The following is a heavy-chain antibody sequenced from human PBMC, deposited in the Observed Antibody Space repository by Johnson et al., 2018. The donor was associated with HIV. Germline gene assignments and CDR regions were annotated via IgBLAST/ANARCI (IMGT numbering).Heavy chain of an antibody. CDR2: ISYDGSNK. CDR3: YCTDHVGAGSESKGACDA. J-gene: IGHJ3*01. V-gene: IGHV3-30-3*01. CDR1: GFTFSSYA. D-gene: IGHD3-10*01. Sequence: QVQLVESGGGLVQPGGSLRLSCAASGFTFSSYAMHWVRQAPGKGLEWVAVISYDGSNKYYADSVKGRFTISRDNSKNTMYSQMTSLSRDDTAIYSCYCTDHVGAGSESKGACDAWGQGTIVTVSS.